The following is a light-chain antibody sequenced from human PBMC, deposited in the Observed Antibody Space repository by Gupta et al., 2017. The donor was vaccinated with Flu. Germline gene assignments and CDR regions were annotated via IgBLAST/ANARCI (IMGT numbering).Light chain of an antibody. Sequence: DIQMTQSPSSLSASVGDRVTITRRASQSISSYLEWYQQKPGKAPKLLIYAASSLQSGVPSRFSGSGSGTDFTLTISRRQPEDFATYYCQQRDSTPCSFGQGTKLEIK. V-gene: IGKV1-39*01. CDR2: AAS. J-gene: IGKJ2*04. CDR3: QQRDSTPCS. CDR1: QSISSY.